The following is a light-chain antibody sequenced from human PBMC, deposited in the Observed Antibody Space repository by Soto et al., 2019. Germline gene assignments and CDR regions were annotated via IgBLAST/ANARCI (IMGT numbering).Light chain of an antibody. CDR2: DAS. V-gene: IGKV1-5*01. CDR1: QSISSW. Sequence: DIQMTQSPSTLSASVGDRVTITCRASQSISSWLAWYQQKPWKAPKVLSYDASSLESGVTSRFSGRGSGTEFYLTISSLQPDDFATYYCQQYESYSFTFGPGNKVDIK. J-gene: IGKJ3*01. CDR3: QQYESYSFT.